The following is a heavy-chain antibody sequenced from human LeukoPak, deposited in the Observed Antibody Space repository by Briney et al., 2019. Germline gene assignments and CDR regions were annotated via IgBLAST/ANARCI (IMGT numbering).Heavy chain of an antibody. CDR3: AKDSQQLWSQKYFDY. Sequence: GGSLRLSCAASGFTVSSNYMSWVRQAPGKGLEWVSVIYSGGSTYYADSVKGRFTISRHNSKNTLYLQMNSLRAEDTAVYYCAKDSQQLWSQKYFDYWGQGTLVTVSS. CDR1: GFTVSSNY. V-gene: IGHV3-53*01. J-gene: IGHJ4*02. D-gene: IGHD5-18*01. CDR2: IYSGGST.